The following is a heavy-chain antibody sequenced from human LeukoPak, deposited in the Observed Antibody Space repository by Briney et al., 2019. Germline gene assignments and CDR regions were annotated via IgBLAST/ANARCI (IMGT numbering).Heavy chain of an antibody. J-gene: IGHJ4*02. Sequence: GRSLRLSCAASGFTFSSYGMHWVRQAPGKGLEWVAVISYDGSNKYYADSVKGRFTISRDNSKNTLYLQMNSLRAEDTAVYYCAKTRHGALDYWGQGTLVTVSS. CDR2: ISYDGSNK. V-gene: IGHV3-30*18. D-gene: IGHD4-17*01. CDR1: GFTFSSYG. CDR3: AKTRHGALDY.